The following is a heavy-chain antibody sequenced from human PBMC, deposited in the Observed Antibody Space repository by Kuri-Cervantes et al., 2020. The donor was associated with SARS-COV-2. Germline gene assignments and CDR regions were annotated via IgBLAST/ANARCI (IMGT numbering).Heavy chain of an antibody. D-gene: IGHD6-19*01. V-gene: IGHV3-23*01. Sequence: GEALNISCAASGFIFSNYAMSWVRQAPGKGLEWVSTISHSGSTIHYADSVKCRFTICRDSSKNTLFLRMYGLGGDDTAIYYCAREGYSSGQDFDSWGQGALVTVSS. CDR3: AREGYSSGQDFDS. CDR1: GFIFSNYA. J-gene: IGHJ4*02. CDR2: ISHSGSTI.